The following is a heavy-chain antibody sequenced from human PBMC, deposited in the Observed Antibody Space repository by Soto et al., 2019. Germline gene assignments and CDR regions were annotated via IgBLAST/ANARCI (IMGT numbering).Heavy chain of an antibody. CDR1: GFTFDDYA. CDR3: AKDIAAAGTRVFDP. J-gene: IGHJ5*02. Sequence: EVQLVESGGGLVQPGRSLRLSCAASGFTFDDYAMHWVRQAPGKGLEWVSGISWNSGSIGYADSVKGRFTISRDNAKNSLYLQMNSLRAEDTALYYCAKDIAAAGTRVFDPWGQGTLVTVSS. D-gene: IGHD6-13*01. CDR2: ISWNSGSI. V-gene: IGHV3-9*01.